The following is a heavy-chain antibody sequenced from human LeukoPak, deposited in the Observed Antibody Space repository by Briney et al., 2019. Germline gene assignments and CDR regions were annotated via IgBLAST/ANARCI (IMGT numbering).Heavy chain of an antibody. Sequence: ASVKVSCKASGYTFTSYYMLWVRQAPGQGLEWMGIINPSGGSTSYAQKFQGRATMTRDTSTSTVYMELSSLRSEDTAVYYCARDRRTGYYSPFDYYYGMDVWGQGTTVTVS. D-gene: IGHD3/OR15-3a*01. CDR3: ARDRRTGYYSPFDYYYGMDV. CDR2: INPSGGST. J-gene: IGHJ6*02. V-gene: IGHV1-46*01. CDR1: GYTFTSYY.